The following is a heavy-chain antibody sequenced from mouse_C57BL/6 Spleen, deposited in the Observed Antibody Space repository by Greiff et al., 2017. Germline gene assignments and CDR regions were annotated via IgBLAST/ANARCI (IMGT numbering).Heavy chain of an antibody. CDR1: GFNFNDYY. Sequence: VQLQQPGAELVRPGASVKLSCTASGFNFNDYYMHWVKQRPEQGLEWIGRIDPEDGGTEYAPKFQGKATLTADTSSNASYLQLSSLTSEDTAVYYGTTAGTWSGFAYWGQGTLVTVSA. D-gene: IGHD4-1*01. CDR3: TTAGTWSGFAY. V-gene: IGHV14-1*01. CDR2: IDPEDGGT. J-gene: IGHJ3*01.